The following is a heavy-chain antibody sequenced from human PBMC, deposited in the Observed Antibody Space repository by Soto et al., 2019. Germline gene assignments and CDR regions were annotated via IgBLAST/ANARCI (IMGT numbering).Heavy chain of an antibody. CDR2: ISKDGSNK. D-gene: IGHD3-3*01. CDR3: AREQYDFGSGYPDGLADY. CDR1: GFTFSSYA. V-gene: IGHV3-30-3*01. J-gene: IGHJ4*02. Sequence: SLRRSWAASGFTFSSYAIRWDGRAPGDVREWVAVISKDGSNKFYAASVKGRFTISRDNTKNTLYLKMNSLRAEDTAVYYCAREQYDFGSGYPDGLADYWGQGTLVTVSS.